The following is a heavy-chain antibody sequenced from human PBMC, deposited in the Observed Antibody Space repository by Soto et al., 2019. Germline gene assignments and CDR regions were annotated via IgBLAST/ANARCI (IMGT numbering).Heavy chain of an antibody. D-gene: IGHD6-25*01. J-gene: IGHJ6*02. Sequence: QVQLVQSGAEVKKPGSSVKVSCKASGGTFSSYAISWVRQAPGQGLEWMGGIIPMFGTANYAQKFQGRVTITADESTRTAYMELTSLRSEDTAVYYCAREDRPAACNLCWYGMDVWGQGTTVTVSS. CDR3: AREDRPAACNLCWYGMDV. V-gene: IGHV1-69*01. CDR1: GGTFSSYA. CDR2: IIPMFGTA.